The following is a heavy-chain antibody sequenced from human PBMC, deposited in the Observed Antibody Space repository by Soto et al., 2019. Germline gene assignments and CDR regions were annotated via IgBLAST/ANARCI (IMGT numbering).Heavy chain of an antibody. Sequence: GASVKVSCKASGYTFTGYYMHWVRQAPGQGLEWMGWINPNSGGTNYAQKFQGWVTMTRDTSISTAYMELSRLRSDDTAVYYCARHGLYYDFWSGSRQNYYYYYGMDVWGQGTTVTVSS. CDR3: ARHGLYYDFWSGSRQNYYYYYGMDV. J-gene: IGHJ6*02. CDR1: GYTFTGYY. V-gene: IGHV1-2*04. CDR2: INPNSGGT. D-gene: IGHD3-3*01.